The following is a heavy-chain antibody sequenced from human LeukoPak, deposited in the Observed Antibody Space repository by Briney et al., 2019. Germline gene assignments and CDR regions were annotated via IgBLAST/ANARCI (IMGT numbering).Heavy chain of an antibody. V-gene: IGHV1-2*02. D-gene: IGHD5-12*01. J-gene: IGHJ4*02. CDR1: GYTFTGYF. CDR2: INPNSGGT. CDR3: ARGRGFSGYDPFDY. Sequence: ASVTVSCKASGYTFTGYFIHWVRQAPGQGLEWMGWINPNSGGTNFAQKFQGRVTVTGDTSISTVYMEVSRLRSDDTAIYYCARGRGFSGYDPFDYWGQGTLVTVSS.